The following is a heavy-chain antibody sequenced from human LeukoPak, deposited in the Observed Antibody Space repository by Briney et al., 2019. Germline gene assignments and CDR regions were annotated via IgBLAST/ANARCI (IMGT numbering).Heavy chain of an antibody. V-gene: IGHV1-2*02. D-gene: IGHD4-17*01. CDR1: GYTFTAYY. J-gene: IGHJ4*02. Sequence: SMKVSFKASGYTFTAYYMHWVRQAPGQGLEWMGWINPNSGFTHYAQKFHGRVTVTRDTSTRTVYMELNGLRYDDTAVYCCARENGATVTTHFDYWGQGTLVTVSS. CDR2: INPNSGFT. CDR3: ARENGATVTTHFDY.